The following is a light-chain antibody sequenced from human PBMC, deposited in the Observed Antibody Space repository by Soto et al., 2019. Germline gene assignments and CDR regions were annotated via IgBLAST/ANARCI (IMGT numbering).Light chain of an antibody. V-gene: IGKV3-20*01. CDR1: QSVSSSY. Sequence: EIVLTQSPGTLSLSQVERATLSCRASQSVSSSYLAWYQQKPGQAPRLLIYGASNRATGIPDRFSGSGSGTDFTLTISRLEPEDFAVYYCQQYGSSGTFGQGTKVDIK. CDR2: GAS. CDR3: QQYGSSGT. J-gene: IGKJ1*01.